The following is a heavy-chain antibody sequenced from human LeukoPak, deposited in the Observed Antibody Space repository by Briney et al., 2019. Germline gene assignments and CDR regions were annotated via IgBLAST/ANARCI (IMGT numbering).Heavy chain of an antibody. D-gene: IGHD2-2*01. CDR1: GFTFSSYA. CDR2: ISDSGSVT. CDR3: AKMPPGSKRFDY. V-gene: IGHV3-23*01. J-gene: IGHJ4*02. Sequence: GGSLRLSCAASGFTFSSYAMSWVRQAAGKGLEWVSVISDSGSVTVYADSVKGRFTISRDKSQNTLYLQMNSLRAEDTAVYYCAKMPPGSKRFDYWGQGTLVTVSS.